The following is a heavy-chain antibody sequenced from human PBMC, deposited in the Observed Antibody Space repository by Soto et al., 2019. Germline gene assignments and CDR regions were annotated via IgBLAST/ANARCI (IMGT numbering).Heavy chain of an antibody. Sequence: SETLSLTCTVSGASISGFYWSWIRKSAGKGLEWIGRIYATGTTDYNPSLKSRVMMSVDTSKKQFSLKLRSVTAADTAVYYSVRDGTKTLQDWFDPWGQGISVTVSS. D-gene: IGHD1-1*01. J-gene: IGHJ5*02. CDR3: VRDGTKTLQDWFDP. CDR1: GASISGFY. CDR2: IYATGTT. V-gene: IGHV4-4*07.